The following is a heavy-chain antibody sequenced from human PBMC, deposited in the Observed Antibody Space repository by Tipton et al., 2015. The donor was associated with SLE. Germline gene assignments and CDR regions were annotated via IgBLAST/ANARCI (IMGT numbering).Heavy chain of an antibody. Sequence: TLSLTCSVSGVSISPYYWTWIRLPPGRGLEWIGYISDSGSSTYNPSLRSRVNLSVDTSNNQFPLKLSSLTAADTAVDYCARQRGVPIAGALNWFDPWGQGTLVTVSS. D-gene: IGHD2-8*01. CDR3: ARQRGVPIAGALNWFDP. CDR1: GVSISPYY. J-gene: IGHJ5*02. CDR2: ISDSGSS. V-gene: IGHV4-59*08.